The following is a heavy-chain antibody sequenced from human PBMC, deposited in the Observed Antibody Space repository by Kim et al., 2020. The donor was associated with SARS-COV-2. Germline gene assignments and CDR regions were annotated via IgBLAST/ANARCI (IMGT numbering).Heavy chain of an antibody. V-gene: IGHV4-59*01. CDR1: GGSISSYY. J-gene: IGHJ4*02. Sequence: SETLSLTCTVSGGSISSYYWSWIRQPPGKGLEWIGYIYYSGSTNYNPSLKSRVTISVDTSKNQFSLKLSSVTAADTTVYYCAREGGGTVGYFDSWGQGTL. CDR2: IYYSGST. CDR3: AREGGGTVGYFDS. D-gene: IGHD4-4*01.